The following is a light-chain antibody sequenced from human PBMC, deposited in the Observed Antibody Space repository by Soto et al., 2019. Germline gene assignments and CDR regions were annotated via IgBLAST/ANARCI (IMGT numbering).Light chain of an antibody. CDR3: QQSYTTPLT. V-gene: IGKV1-39*01. CDR1: QSINSY. J-gene: IGKJ4*01. Sequence: DIQMTQSPSSLSASVGDRVTITCRASQSINSYLNWYQQKPGEAPKLRIYAASSLQSGVPWRFSGSGSGTDFTLTISSLQPDDFATYYCQQSYTTPLTFGGGTKVEIK. CDR2: AAS.